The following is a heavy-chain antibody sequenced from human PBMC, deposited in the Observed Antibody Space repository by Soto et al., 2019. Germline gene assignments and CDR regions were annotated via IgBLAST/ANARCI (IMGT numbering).Heavy chain of an antibody. V-gene: IGHV3-15*01. CDR1: GFTFSNAW. CDR3: LSQAASYALYYYYYYMDV. D-gene: IGHD2-15*01. CDR2: IKSKTDGGTT. Sequence: GGSLRLSCAASGFTFSNAWMSWVRQAPGKGLEWVGRIKSKTDGGTTDYAAPVKGRFTISRDDSKNTLYLQMNSLKTEDTAVYYCLSQAASYALYYYYYYMDVWGKGTTVTVTS. J-gene: IGHJ6*03.